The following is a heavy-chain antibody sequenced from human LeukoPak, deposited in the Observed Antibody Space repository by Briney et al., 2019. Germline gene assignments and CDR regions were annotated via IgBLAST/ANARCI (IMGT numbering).Heavy chain of an antibody. CDR3: ASYSYYYDSSGYFDY. CDR1: GGSFSGYY. Sequence: SETLSLTCAVYGGSFSGYYWSWIRQPPGKGLEWIGEINHSGSTNYNPSLKSRVTISVDTSKNQFSLKLSSVTVADTAVYYCASYSYYYDSSGYFDYWGQGTLVTVSS. CDR2: INHSGST. V-gene: IGHV4-34*01. J-gene: IGHJ4*02. D-gene: IGHD3-22*01.